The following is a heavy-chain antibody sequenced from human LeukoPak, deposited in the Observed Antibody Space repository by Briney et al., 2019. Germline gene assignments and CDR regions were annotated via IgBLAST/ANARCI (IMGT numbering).Heavy chain of an antibody. CDR2: IIPILGIA. D-gene: IGHD5-18*01. CDR1: GGTFSSYA. J-gene: IGHJ5*02. Sequence: GASVKVSCKASGGTFSSYAISWVRQAPGQGLEWMGRIIPILGIANYAQKFQGRVTITADKSTSTAYMELSSLRSEDTAVYYCARAVRGVDTAMVGYNWFDPWGQGTLVTVSS. CDR3: ARAVRGVDTAMVGYNWFDP. V-gene: IGHV1-69*04.